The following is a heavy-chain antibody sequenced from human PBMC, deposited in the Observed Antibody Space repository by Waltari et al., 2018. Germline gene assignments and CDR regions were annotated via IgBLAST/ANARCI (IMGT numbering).Heavy chain of an antibody. CDR3: ARGPLGYSNYSPFDY. CDR1: GYNFHSYA. V-gene: IGHV1-3*01. D-gene: IGHD4-4*01. Sequence: QVQLVQSGAEVKKPGASVKVSCTASGYNFHSYAMHWVRQAPGQRLEWMGWINAGNGNTKYSQKFQGRVTITMDTSASTAYMELSSLRSEDTAVYYCARGPLGYSNYSPFDYWGQGTLVTVSS. CDR2: INAGNGNT. J-gene: IGHJ4*02.